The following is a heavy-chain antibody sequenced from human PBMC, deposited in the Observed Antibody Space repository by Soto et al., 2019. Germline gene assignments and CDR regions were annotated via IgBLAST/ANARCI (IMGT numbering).Heavy chain of an antibody. V-gene: IGHV1-69*12. CDR1: GGTFNTYT. Sequence: QVQLVQSGAEVKKPGSSVRVSCKASGGTFNTYTVNWVRQAPGQGLEWMGGIIPIFGKPNYAQKFQGRVTIAADESTSTAYMELSSLRSEDTAVYYCASINKYLDYWGQGTLVTVSS. D-gene: IGHD3-10*01. CDR3: ASINKYLDY. J-gene: IGHJ4*02. CDR2: IIPIFGKP.